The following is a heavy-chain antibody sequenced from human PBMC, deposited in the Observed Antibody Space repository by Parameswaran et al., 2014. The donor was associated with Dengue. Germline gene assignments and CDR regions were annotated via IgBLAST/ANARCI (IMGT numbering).Heavy chain of an antibody. D-gene: IGHD3-10*01. Sequence: PGASVKVSCKASGGTVGVYSITWVRQAPGQGLEWMGEITPTFGTANYAQKFQNRVTITEDKSTNTAYMELSSLRSEDTAVYYCARDLRHSVVRGSYYGMDVWGQGTTVTVSS. J-gene: IGHJ6*02. CDR3: ARDLRHSVVRGSYYGMDV. CDR1: GGTVGVYS. CDR2: ITPTFGTA. V-gene: IGHV1-69*06.